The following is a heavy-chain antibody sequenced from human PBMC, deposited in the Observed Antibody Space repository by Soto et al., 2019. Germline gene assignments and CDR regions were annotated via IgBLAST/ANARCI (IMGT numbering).Heavy chain of an antibody. V-gene: IGHV1-18*01. Sequence: QVQLVQSGAEVKKPGASVKVSCKASGYTFSSYFISWVRQAPGQGLEWMGWIRAYNGNTNYAQNLQGRATITTDTSTSKAYIELRSLSSDNTGVYYCARDLPPVDFWGQGTLVPVSS. J-gene: IGHJ4*02. CDR2: IRAYNGNT. CDR1: GYTFSSYF. CDR3: ARDLPPVDF.